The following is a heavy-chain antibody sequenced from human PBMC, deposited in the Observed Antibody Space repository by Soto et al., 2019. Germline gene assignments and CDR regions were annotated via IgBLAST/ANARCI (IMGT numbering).Heavy chain of an antibody. CDR1: GFTFSNYA. J-gene: IGHJ5*02. CDR2: IWSDGSNK. D-gene: IGHD1-20*01. CDR3: ARDQIGSHPYNSLDP. V-gene: IGHV3-33*01. Sequence: QVQLVESGGGVVQPGRSLSLSCAASGFTFSNYAIHWVRQAPGKGLEWVSVIWSDGSNKYYTDSVKGRFTFSRDNSKTTVLIHTISLSVDESALYYCARDQIGSHPYNSLDPWGQGTLVTVSS.